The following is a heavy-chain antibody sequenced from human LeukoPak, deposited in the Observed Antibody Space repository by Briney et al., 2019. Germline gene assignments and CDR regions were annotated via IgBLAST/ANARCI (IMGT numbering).Heavy chain of an antibody. CDR3: ARDRHGSGSAHTFDP. CDR1: GGSISSYS. D-gene: IGHD3-10*01. V-gene: IGHV4-59*01. Sequence: SETLSLTCTVSGGSISSYSWSWIRPPPGKGLEWMAYIYYSRSTNYDPSLKSRVTISIDTSKNHSSSKLRSVTAADTAVYYCARDRHGSGSAHTFDPWGQGTLVTVSS. J-gene: IGHJ5*02. CDR2: IYYSRST.